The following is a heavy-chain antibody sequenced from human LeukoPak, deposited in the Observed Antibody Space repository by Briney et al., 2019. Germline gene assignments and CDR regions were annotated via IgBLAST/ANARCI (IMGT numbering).Heavy chain of an antibody. D-gene: IGHD6-19*01. CDR1: GGSISSSSYY. V-gene: IGHV4-39*01. J-gene: IGHJ5*02. CDR3: ARQSQQWLATNWFDP. CDR2: IYYSGST. Sequence: EPSETLSLTCTVSGGSISSSSYYWGWIRQPPGKGLEWIGSIYYSGSTYYNPSLKSRVTISVDTSKNQFSLKLSSVTAADTAVYYCARQSQQWLATNWFDPWGQGTLVTVSS.